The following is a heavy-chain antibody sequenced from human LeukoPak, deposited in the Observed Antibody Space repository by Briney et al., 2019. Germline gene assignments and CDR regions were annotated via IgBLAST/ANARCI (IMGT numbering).Heavy chain of an antibody. V-gene: IGHV3-30*18. J-gene: IGHJ3*01. Sequence: GKSLRLSCAACRFTFSSYGMHGVRQTPGTGLEWVAVISYDGNKKYYADSVKVRFTISRDNSKNTLYLQMNSLRAEDTAVYYCAKDECSGGSCYLLGAFDLWGQGTMVTVSS. CDR1: RFTFSSYG. CDR2: ISYDGNKK. CDR3: AKDECSGGSCYLLGAFDL. D-gene: IGHD2-15*01.